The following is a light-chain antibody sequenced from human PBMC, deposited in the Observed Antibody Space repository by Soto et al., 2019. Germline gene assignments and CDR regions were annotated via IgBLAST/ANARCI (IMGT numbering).Light chain of an antibody. CDR1: SSNLGAGYL. CDR3: QSYDSNLTEV. J-gene: IGLJ3*02. Sequence: QSVLTQPPSVSGAPGQRVTISCTESSSNLGAGYLVHWYQQLPGAAPKLLIYRNTNRPSGVPDRFSGSKSGTSASLVITGLQAEDEADYYCQSYDSNLTEVFGGGTKLTVL. V-gene: IGLV1-40*01. CDR2: RNT.